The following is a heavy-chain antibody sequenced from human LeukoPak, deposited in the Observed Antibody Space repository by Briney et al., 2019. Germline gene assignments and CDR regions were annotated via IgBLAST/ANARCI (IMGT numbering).Heavy chain of an antibody. V-gene: IGHV4-59*08. CDR1: GGSISSYY. Sequence: SETLSLTCTVSGGSISSYYWSWIRQRPGKGLEWIGYIYYSGSTNYNPSLKSRVTISVDTSKNQFSLKLSSVTAADTAVYYCARLSSRVGYFDYWVQGTLVTVSS. J-gene: IGHJ4*02. CDR2: IYYSGST. D-gene: IGHD2-2*01. CDR3: ARLSSRVGYFDY.